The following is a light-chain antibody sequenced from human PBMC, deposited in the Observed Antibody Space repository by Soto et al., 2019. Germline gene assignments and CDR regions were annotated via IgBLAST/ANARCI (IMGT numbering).Light chain of an antibody. Sequence: ESMLTQSPGTLSLSPGERATLSCRASQSVSTRYLAWYQQKPGQAPRLLIYGASIRAAGIPDRFSGSGSGTDVTLNISRQEPEDFAVYYCHQFGSSPLAFTFGQGTKLEI. V-gene: IGKV3-20*01. CDR3: HQFGSSPLAFT. CDR2: GAS. CDR1: QSVSTRY. J-gene: IGKJ2*01.